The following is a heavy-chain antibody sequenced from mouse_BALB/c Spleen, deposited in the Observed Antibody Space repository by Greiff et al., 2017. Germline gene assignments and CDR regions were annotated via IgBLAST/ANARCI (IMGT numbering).Heavy chain of an antibody. CDR1: GYAFSSYW. J-gene: IGHJ3*01. V-gene: IGHV1-80*01. CDR3: ALITTVVD. CDR2: IYPGDGDT. D-gene: IGHD1-1*01. Sequence: VKLQESGAELVRPGSSVKISCKASGYAFSSYWMNWVKQRPGQGLEWIGQIYPGDGDTNYNGKFKGKATLTADKSSSTAYMQLSSLTSEDSAVYFCALITTVVDWGQGTLVTVSA.